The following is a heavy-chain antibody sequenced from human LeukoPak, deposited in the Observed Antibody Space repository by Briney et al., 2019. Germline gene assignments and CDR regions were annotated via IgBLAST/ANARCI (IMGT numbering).Heavy chain of an antibody. V-gene: IGHV4-39*01. CDR1: GGSISSYY. J-gene: IGHJ4*02. D-gene: IGHD6-19*01. CDR3: ARPQYSSGWSKGGFDY. Sequence: KPSETLSLTCTVSGGSISSYYWGWIRQPPGKGLEWIGSIYYSGSTYYNPSLKSRVTISVDTSKNQFSLKLSSVTAADTAVYYCARPQYSSGWSKGGFDYWGQGTLVTVSS. CDR2: IYYSGST.